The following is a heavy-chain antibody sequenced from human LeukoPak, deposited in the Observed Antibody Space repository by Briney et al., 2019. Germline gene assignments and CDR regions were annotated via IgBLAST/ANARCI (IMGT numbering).Heavy chain of an antibody. CDR2: ISYDGSNK. V-gene: IGHV3-30*18. D-gene: IGHD4-23*01. CDR3: AKVGGNYDTFDY. CDR1: GFTFSSYG. J-gene: IGHJ4*02. Sequence: GRSLRLSCAASGFTFSSYGMHWVRQAPGKGLEWVAVISYDGSNKYYADSVKGRFTISRDNSKNTLYLQMNSLRAEDTAVYYCAKVGGNYDTFDYWAREPWSPSPQ.